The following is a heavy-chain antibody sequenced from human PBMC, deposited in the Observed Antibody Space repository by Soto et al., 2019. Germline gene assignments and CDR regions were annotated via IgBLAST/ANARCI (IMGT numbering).Heavy chain of an antibody. Sequence: SESLSLACTVSGDCISICSYDGGWIRQPPGKGLEWIGSIYYSGSTYYNPSLKSRVTISVDTSKNQFSLKLSSVTAADTAVYYCARHRRWLLLFWGQGTLVTVSS. V-gene: IGHV4-39*01. CDR3: ARHRRWLLLF. CDR2: IYYSGST. J-gene: IGHJ4*02. CDR1: GDCISICSYD. D-gene: IGHD1-26*01.